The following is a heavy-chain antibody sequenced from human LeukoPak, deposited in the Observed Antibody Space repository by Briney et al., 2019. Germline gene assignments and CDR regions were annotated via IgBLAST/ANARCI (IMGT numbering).Heavy chain of an antibody. CDR1: GVSISSGGYF. J-gene: IGHJ6*03. Sequence: SQTLSLTCTVSGVSISSGGYFWSWIRQPAGKGLEWFGRCYVSGSTNYNPSLQSRVTISVDTSKNQFSLKLTSVTAADTAVYYCASRTTVTTGRIFYYYYYMDVWGKGTTVTVSS. CDR2: CYVSGST. D-gene: IGHD4-11*01. V-gene: IGHV4-61*02. CDR3: ASRTTVTTGRIFYYYYYMDV.